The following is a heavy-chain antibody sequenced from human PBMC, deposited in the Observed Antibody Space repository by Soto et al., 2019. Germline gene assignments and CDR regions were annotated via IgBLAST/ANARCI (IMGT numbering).Heavy chain of an antibody. Sequence: QITLKESGPTLVKPTQTLTLTCTFSGFSLSTSGVGVGWIRQPPGKALEWLALIYWADDKRYSPSLKSRLTIPKDTTKNQVVLTMTNMDPVDTATYYCAHSPVRYFDWLGTSYFDYWGQGTLVTVSS. J-gene: IGHJ4*02. V-gene: IGHV2-5*02. CDR1: GFSLSTSGVG. CDR3: AHSPVRYFDWLGTSYFDY. D-gene: IGHD3-9*01. CDR2: IYWADDK.